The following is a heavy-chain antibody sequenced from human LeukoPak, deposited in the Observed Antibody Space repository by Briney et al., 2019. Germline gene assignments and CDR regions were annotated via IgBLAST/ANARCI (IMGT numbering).Heavy chain of an antibody. J-gene: IGHJ4*02. CDR2: VGPKKGDT. Sequence: ASVKVSCKASGYTFSCYYIHWLRQATGQGLEWMGYVGPKKGDTNYAQRFQGRVTMTTDTSINTVYMDLSGLRSDDTAIYYCARVTSYMDSAAHLPYYFDYWGQGTLVTVSS. V-gene: IGHV1-2*02. CDR3: ARVTSYMDSAAHLPYYFDY. D-gene: IGHD1-26*01. CDR1: GYTFSCYY.